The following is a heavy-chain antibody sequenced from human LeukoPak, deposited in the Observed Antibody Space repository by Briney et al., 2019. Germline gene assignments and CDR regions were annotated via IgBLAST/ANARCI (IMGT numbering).Heavy chain of an antibody. CDR3: ANSIDFDYGDYYFDY. D-gene: IGHD4-17*01. J-gene: IGHJ4*02. CDR1: GGSISSGSYY. Sequence: PSETLSLTCTVSGGSISSGSYYWSWIRQPAGKGLEWIGRIYTSGSTNYNPSLKSRVTISLDTSKSQFSLKLSSVTAADTAVYYCANSIDFDYGDYYFDYWGQGALVTISS. V-gene: IGHV4-61*02. CDR2: IYTSGST.